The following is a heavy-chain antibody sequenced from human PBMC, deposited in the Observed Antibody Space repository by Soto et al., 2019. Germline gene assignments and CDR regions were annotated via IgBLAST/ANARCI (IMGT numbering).Heavy chain of an antibody. J-gene: IGHJ4*02. CDR3: ARSIYDGIGYYGY. CDR2: IIPIFGTE. V-gene: IGHV1-69*13. D-gene: IGHD3-22*01. Sequence: ASVKVSCKASGGTFSSYDISWVRQATGEGLEWMGGIIPIFGTENYAQQFQGGVTITADESTSTAYMERSSLRSEDTAVYYCARSIYDGIGYYGYWGQGTLVTVSS. CDR1: GGTFSSYD.